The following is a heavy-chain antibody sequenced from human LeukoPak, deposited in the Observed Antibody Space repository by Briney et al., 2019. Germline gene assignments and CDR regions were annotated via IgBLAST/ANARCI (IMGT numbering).Heavy chain of an antibody. CDR2: ISGSGGST. V-gene: IGHV3-23*01. Sequence: GGSLRLSCAASGFTFSSYAISWVRQAPGKGLEWVSAISGSGGSTYYADSVKGRFTISRDNSKNTLYLQMNSLRAEDTAVYYCSKTNKDGYNQYYFDYWGQGNLVNGSS. CDR1: GFTFSSYA. J-gene: IGHJ4*02. CDR3: SKTNKDGYNQYYFDY. D-gene: IGHD5-24*01.